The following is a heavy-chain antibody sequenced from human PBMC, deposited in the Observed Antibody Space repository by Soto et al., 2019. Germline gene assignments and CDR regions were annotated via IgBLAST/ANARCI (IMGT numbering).Heavy chain of an antibody. Sequence: SETLSLTCAVSGGSISSGGYSWSWIRQPPGKGLEWIGYIYHSGSTYYNPSLKSRVTISVDRSKNQFSLKLSSGTAADTAVYYCARATDYDGSGSHYYFDYWGQGTLVTVSS. J-gene: IGHJ4*02. CDR2: IYHSGST. D-gene: IGHD3-10*01. V-gene: IGHV4-30-2*01. CDR1: GGSISSGGYS. CDR3: ARATDYDGSGSHYYFDY.